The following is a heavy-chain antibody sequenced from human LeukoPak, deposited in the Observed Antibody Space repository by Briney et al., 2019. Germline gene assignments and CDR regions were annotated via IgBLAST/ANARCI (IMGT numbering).Heavy chain of an antibody. D-gene: IGHD3-22*01. V-gene: IGHV3-21*01. CDR3: ARDGGSSGGHYYYYMDV. Sequence: GGSLRLSCAASGFTFSSYSMKWVRQAPGKGLEWVSSISSSSSYIYYADSVKGRFTISRDNAKDSLYLQMNSLRAEDTAVYCCARDGGSSGGHYYYYMDVWGKGTTVTVSS. CDR2: ISSSSSYI. CDR1: GFTFSSYS. J-gene: IGHJ6*03.